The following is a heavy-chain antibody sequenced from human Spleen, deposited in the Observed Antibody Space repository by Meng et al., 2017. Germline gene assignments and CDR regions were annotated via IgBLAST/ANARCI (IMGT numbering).Heavy chain of an antibody. J-gene: IGHJ4*02. V-gene: IGHV3-48*03. CDR2: ISSSVSTI. Sequence: GGSLRLSCAASGFTFSSYEMNWVRQAPGKGLEWLSCISSSVSTIYYADSVKGGFTISRDNAKNSLYLQMNSMRAEDTAVYYCASLPTYYYDSSGYRDYWGQGTLVTVSS. D-gene: IGHD3-22*01. CDR1: GFTFSSYE. CDR3: ASLPTYYYDSSGYRDY.